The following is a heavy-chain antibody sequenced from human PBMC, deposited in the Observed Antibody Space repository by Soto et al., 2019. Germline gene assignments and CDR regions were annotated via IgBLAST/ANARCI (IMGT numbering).Heavy chain of an antibody. CDR2: IIPIFGTA. CDR1: GGTFSSYA. CDR3: ARESVVAATGPFDY. D-gene: IGHD2-15*01. V-gene: IGHV1-69*13. J-gene: IGHJ4*02. Sequence: VKVSCKASGGTFSSYAISWVRQAPGQGLEWMGGIIPIFGTANYAQKFQGRVTITADESTSTAYMELSSLRSEDTAVYYCARESVVAATGPFDYWGQGTLVTVSS.